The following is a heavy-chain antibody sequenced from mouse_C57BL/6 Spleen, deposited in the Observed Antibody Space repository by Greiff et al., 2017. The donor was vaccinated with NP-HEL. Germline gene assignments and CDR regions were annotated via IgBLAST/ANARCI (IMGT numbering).Heavy chain of an antibody. V-gene: IGHV3-6*01. CDR1: GYSITSGYY. CDR3: ARDYYGSSYRDYAMDY. D-gene: IGHD1-1*01. CDR2: ISYDGSN. Sequence: ESGPGLVKPSQSLSLTCSVTGYSITSGYYWNWIRQFPGNKLEWMGYISYDGSNNYNPSLKNRISITRDTSKNQFFLKLNSVTTEDTATYYCARDYYGSSYRDYAMDYWGQGTSVTVSS. J-gene: IGHJ4*01.